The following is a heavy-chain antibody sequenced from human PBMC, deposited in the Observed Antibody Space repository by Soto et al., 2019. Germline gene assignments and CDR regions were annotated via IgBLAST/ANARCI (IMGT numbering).Heavy chain of an antibody. CDR2: IYYTGDT. CDR1: GVSVSNYY. D-gene: IGHD2-2*01. V-gene: IGHV4-59*02. Sequence: PSETLALTCTVSGVSVSNYYWSWIRQPPGQGLESIGYIYYTGDTNSNPSLKSRVTISIDTSQNQFSLKLSSVTAADTAVYYCARYARIPDYWGQGTLVTVSS. CDR3: ARYARIPDY. J-gene: IGHJ4*02.